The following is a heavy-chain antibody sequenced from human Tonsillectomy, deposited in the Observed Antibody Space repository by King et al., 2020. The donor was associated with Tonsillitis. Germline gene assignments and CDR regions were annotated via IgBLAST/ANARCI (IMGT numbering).Heavy chain of an antibody. V-gene: IGHV4-59*01. CDR1: GGSISRYF. J-gene: IGHJ2*01. CDR3: ARERRRQHWYFDL. Sequence: QLQESGPGLVKPSETLSLTCTVSGGSISRYFWSWIRQPPGKGLEWIGYIYYSGDTNSNPSLKSRVTISVDTSKNQISLKLTSVTAADTAVYYCARERRRQHWYFDLWGRGTLVTVSS. CDR2: IYYSGDT.